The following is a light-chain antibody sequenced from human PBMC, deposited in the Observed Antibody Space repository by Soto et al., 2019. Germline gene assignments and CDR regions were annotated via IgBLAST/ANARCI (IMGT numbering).Light chain of an antibody. CDR2: GAS. J-gene: IGKJ4*01. CDR1: QSVGSSH. CDR3: QQYNNWPLT. V-gene: IGKV3D-15*01. Sequence: ENVMTQSPGTLSLSPGERATLSCRASQSVGSSHLAWYQQKPGQAPRLLIFGASGRATGIPDRFSGSGSGTEFTLTISSLQSEDFAVYYCQQYNNWPLTFGGGTKVDIK.